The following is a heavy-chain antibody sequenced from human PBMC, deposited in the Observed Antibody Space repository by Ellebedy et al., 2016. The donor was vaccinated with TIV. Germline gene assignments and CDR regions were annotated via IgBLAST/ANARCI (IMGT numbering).Heavy chain of an antibody. V-gene: IGHV1-24*01. CDR3: TTLLSHLDY. D-gene: IGHD3-16*02. Sequence: AASVKVSCKVSGYTLTELSMHWVRQAPGKGLEWMGTFDPEDGETIYAQKFQGRVTMTEDTSTDTAYMELSSLRSEDTAVYYCTTLLSHLDYWGQGTLVTVSS. J-gene: IGHJ4*02. CDR2: FDPEDGET. CDR1: GYTLTELS.